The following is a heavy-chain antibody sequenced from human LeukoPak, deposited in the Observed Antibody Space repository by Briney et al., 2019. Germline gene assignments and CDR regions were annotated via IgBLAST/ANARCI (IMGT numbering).Heavy chain of an antibody. CDR3: ATTLHSGYYDLY. CDR1: GFTFSSYS. D-gene: IGHD3-22*01. Sequence: GGSLRLSCAASGFTFSSYSMSWVRQAPGKGLEWVSGIGGSGAGTYYAVSVKGRFTISRDNSKNTLYLQMNSLRAEDTAVYYCATTLHSGYYDLYWGQGTLVTVSS. J-gene: IGHJ4*02. V-gene: IGHV3-23*01. CDR2: IGGSGAGT.